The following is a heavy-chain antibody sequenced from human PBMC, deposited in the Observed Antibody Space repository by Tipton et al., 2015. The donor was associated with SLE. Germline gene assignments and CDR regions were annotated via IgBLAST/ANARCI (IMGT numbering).Heavy chain of an antibody. CDR3: ARQVASFDY. CDR2: IFYSGST. CDR1: GDSISSRSYH. D-gene: IGHD5-12*01. J-gene: IGHJ4*02. V-gene: IGHV4-39*01. Sequence: TLSLTCTVSGDSISSRSYHWGWVRQPPGKGLEWIGSIFYSGSTSYNPSLQSRVTISVATSKNQFSLKLNSGTASDTAVYYCARQVASFDYWGQGTLVTVSS.